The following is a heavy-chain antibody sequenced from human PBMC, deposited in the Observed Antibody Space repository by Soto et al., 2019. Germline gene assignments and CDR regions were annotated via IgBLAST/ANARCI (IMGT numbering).Heavy chain of an antibody. CDR1: GYTFTSYG. CDR3: ARVPRDYSSDYWSDY. D-gene: IGHD4-4*01. Sequence: QVQLVQSGAEVKKPGASVKVSCKASGYTFTSYGISWVRQAPGQGLEWMGWISAYNGNTNYAQKLQGRVAMTTDTSTSTAYMELRSLRSDDTAVYYCARVPRDYSSDYWSDYWGQGTLVTVSS. V-gene: IGHV1-18*01. J-gene: IGHJ4*02. CDR2: ISAYNGNT.